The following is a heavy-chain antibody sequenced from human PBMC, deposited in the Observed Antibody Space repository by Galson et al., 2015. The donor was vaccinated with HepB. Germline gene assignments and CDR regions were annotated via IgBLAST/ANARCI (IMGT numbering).Heavy chain of an antibody. CDR2: ISGSGSST. Sequence: SLRLSCAASGFIFSSNAMSWVRQAPGKGLEWVSGISGSGSSTYYADSVKGRFTISRDNSKNTLFLQMNSLRAEDTAVYYCAKDPQWLKNRYFDYWGQGTPVTVSS. V-gene: IGHV3-23*01. J-gene: IGHJ4*02. CDR3: AKDPQWLKNRYFDY. CDR1: GFIFSSNA. D-gene: IGHD6-19*01.